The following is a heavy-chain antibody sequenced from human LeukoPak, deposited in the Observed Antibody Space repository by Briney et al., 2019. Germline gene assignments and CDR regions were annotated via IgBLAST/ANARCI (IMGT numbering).Heavy chain of an antibody. J-gene: IGHJ4*02. CDR1: GYSISSDYY. Sequence: PSETLSLTCTVSGYSISSDYYWGWIRQPPGKGLEWIGNIYYTGSTYYNASLQSRVTISIDMSKNQFSLRLSSVTAADTAMYYCVKSGGYGLIDYWGQGTLVTVSS. D-gene: IGHD6-19*01. V-gene: IGHV4-38-2*02. CDR2: IYYTGST. CDR3: VKSGGYGLIDY.